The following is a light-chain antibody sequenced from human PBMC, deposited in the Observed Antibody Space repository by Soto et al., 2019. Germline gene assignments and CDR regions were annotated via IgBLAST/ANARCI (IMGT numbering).Light chain of an antibody. J-gene: IGLJ1*01. CDR1: SGDVGGYNF. Sequence: SVLAQPASVSGSPGQSITISCTGASGDVGGYNFVSWYQHHPGTPPKLIIYEVSHRSSGVSHRFSGSKSANTASLTISGLQVEDEADYFCGSYSSTTTREVFGTGTKVTVL. V-gene: IGLV2-14*01. CDR3: GSYSSTTTREV. CDR2: EVS.